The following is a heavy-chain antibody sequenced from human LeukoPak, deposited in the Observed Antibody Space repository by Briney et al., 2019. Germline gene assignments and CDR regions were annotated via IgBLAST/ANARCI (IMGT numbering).Heavy chain of an antibody. CDR1: GFTFSGHA. D-gene: IGHD1-26*01. Sequence: GGSLRLSCAASGFTFSGHAMAWVRQAPGKGLEWVSSIRSSGGNTYYADSVKGRFTISRDNSKSTVSLQLNSLRAEDTAVYYCAKDGVSFNKKWDWFDPWGQGTLVTVSS. CDR3: AKDGVSFNKKWDWFDP. J-gene: IGHJ5*02. V-gene: IGHV3-23*01. CDR2: IRSSGGNT.